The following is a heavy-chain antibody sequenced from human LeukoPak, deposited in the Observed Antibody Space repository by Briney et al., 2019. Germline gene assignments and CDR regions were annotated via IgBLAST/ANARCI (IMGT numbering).Heavy chain of an antibody. Sequence: SETLSLTCTVSGGSTSSYYWSWIRQPPGKGLEWIGYIYYSGSTNYNPSLKSRVTISVDTSKNQFSLKLSSVTAADTAVYYCATTTTVVTPGTSPPNGAFDIWGQGTMVTVSS. CDR2: IYYSGST. J-gene: IGHJ3*02. CDR3: ATTTTVVTPGTSPPNGAFDI. D-gene: IGHD4-23*01. CDR1: GGSTSSYY. V-gene: IGHV4-59*01.